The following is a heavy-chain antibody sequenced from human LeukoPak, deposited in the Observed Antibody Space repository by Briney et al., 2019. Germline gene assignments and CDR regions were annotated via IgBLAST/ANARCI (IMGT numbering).Heavy chain of an antibody. J-gene: IGHJ4*02. CDR2: LNPNSGGT. V-gene: IGHV1-2*02. Sequence: ASGQVSCQASGYTFPCYYMHWVRQAPGQGREWMGWLNPNSGGTNYSQKFQGRVTMTRDTSISTAYMELSRLTSDDTAVYYCASLIAVAGTGVGGDWGQGTLVTVSS. D-gene: IGHD6-19*01. CDR1: GYTFPCYY. CDR3: ASLIAVAGTGVGGD.